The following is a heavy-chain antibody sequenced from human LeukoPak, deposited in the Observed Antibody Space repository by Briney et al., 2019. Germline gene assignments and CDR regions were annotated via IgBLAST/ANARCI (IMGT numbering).Heavy chain of an antibody. V-gene: IGHV3-30*03. J-gene: IGHJ4*02. D-gene: IGHD4-23*01. Sequence: GGSLRLSCAASGFTFSSYGMHWVRQAPGKGLEWVAVISYDGSNKYYADSVKGRFTISRDNSKNTLYLQMNSLRAEDTAVYYCARWDGGNDDYFYYWGQGTLVTVSS. CDR1: GFTFSSYG. CDR3: ARWDGGNDDYFYY. CDR2: ISYDGSNK.